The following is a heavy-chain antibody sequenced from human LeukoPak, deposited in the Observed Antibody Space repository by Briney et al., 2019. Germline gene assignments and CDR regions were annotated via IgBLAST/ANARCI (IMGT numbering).Heavy chain of an antibody. CDR2: IIPILGIA. Sequence: SVKVSCKASGGTFISYAISWVRQAPGQGLEWMGRIIPILGIANYAQKFQGRVTITADKSTSTAYMELSSLRSEDTAVYYCARGVRGYSYGLDYWGQGTLVAVSS. V-gene: IGHV1-69*04. CDR1: GGTFISYA. D-gene: IGHD5-18*01. J-gene: IGHJ4*02. CDR3: ARGVRGYSYGLDY.